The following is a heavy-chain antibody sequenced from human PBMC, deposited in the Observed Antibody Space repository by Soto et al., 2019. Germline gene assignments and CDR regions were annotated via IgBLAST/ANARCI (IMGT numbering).Heavy chain of an antibody. CDR1: GFTFSSYG. CDR2: ISYDGSNK. Sequence: QVQLVESGGGVVQPGRSLRLSCAASGFTFSSYGMHWVRQAPGKGLEWVAVISYDGSNKYYADSVKGRFTISRDNSNNTLYLQMNSLRAEDTAVYYCANGKDYDFWRGYHYWGQGTLVTVSS. D-gene: IGHD3-3*01. V-gene: IGHV3-30*18. J-gene: IGHJ4*02. CDR3: ANGKDYDFWRGYHY.